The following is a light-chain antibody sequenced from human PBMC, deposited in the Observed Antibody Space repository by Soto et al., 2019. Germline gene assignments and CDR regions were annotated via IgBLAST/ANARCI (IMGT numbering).Light chain of an antibody. CDR2: YDD. CDR1: SSNIGNNP. V-gene: IGLV1-36*01. Sequence: QLVLTQPPSVSEAPRQRVTISCSGSSSNIGNNPVNWYQQLPGKAPKLLIYYDDLLASGVSGRFSGSRSGTSASLAISGLQSEDEATYHCSSWDDSLNGPVFGGGTQLTVL. J-gene: IGLJ2*01. CDR3: SSWDDSLNGPV.